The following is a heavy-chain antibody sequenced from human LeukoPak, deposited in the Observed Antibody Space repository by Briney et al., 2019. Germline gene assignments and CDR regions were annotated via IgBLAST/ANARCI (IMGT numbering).Heavy chain of an antibody. CDR1: GFTFSNYA. Sequence: PGGSLRLSCAASGFTFSNYAMNWVRQAPGKGLEWVSVISGSGGSTYYADSVKGRFTISRDNSKNTLYLQMNSLRANDTAMYYCAKDPYGSGTPGGFLDYWGQGTLVTVSS. CDR3: AKDPYGSGTPGGFLDY. V-gene: IGHV3-23*01. D-gene: IGHD3-10*01. J-gene: IGHJ4*02. CDR2: ISGSGGST.